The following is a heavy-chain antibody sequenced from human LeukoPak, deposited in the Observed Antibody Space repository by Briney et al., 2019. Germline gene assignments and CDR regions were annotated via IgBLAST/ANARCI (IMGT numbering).Heavy chain of an antibody. CDR1: GGSISSSSYY. Sequence: SETLSLTCTVSGGSISSSSYYWGWIRQPPGKGLEWIGSIYYSGSTYYNPSLKSRVTISVDTSKNQFSLKLSSVTAADTAVYYCARQGDSSGYYYFDYWDQGTLVTVSS. D-gene: IGHD3-22*01. V-gene: IGHV4-39*01. J-gene: IGHJ4*02. CDR2: IYYSGST. CDR3: ARQGDSSGYYYFDY.